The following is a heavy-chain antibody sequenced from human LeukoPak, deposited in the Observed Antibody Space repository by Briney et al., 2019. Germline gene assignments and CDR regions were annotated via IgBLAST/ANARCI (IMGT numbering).Heavy chain of an antibody. V-gene: IGHV1-18*01. CDR1: GCTFTSYG. CDR2: ISAYNGNT. Sequence: ASVKVSCKASGCTFTSYGISWVRQAPGQGLEWMGWISAYNGNTNYAQKLQGRVTMTTDTSTSTAYMELRSLRSDDTAVYYCARDFVPAALMNWFDPWGQGTLVTVSS. CDR3: ARDFVPAALMNWFDP. D-gene: IGHD2-2*01. J-gene: IGHJ5*02.